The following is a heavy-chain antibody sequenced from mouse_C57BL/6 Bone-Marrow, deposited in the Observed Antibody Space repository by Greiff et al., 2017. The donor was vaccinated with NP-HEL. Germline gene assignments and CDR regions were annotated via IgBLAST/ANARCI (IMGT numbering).Heavy chain of an antibody. CDR1: GYTFTSYG. D-gene: IGHD2-12*01. Sequence: VQLQQSGAELVRPGASVKLSCKASGYTFTSYGISWVKQRTGQGLEWIGEIYTRSGNTDYNEKFKGKATLTADKSSSTAYMELSSLTSEDSAFYFCARRVCLLPYYFDYWGQGTTLTVSA. CDR3: ARRVCLLPYYFDY. CDR2: IYTRSGNT. J-gene: IGHJ2*01. V-gene: IGHV1-81*01.